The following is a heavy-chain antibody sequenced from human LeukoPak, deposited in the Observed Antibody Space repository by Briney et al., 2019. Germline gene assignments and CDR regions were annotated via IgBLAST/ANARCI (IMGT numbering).Heavy chain of an antibody. CDR2: ISSDGGST. Sequence: GGSLRLSCAASGFGFSSYAMHWVRQAPGKGLEYVSVISSDGGSTYYANSVKGRFTISRDNSKNTLYLQMGSLRAGDMAVYYCARAAGGSYKGGDYWGQGTLVTVSS. D-gene: IGHD1-26*01. CDR1: GFGFSSYA. CDR3: ARAAGGSYKGGDY. V-gene: IGHV3-64*01. J-gene: IGHJ4*02.